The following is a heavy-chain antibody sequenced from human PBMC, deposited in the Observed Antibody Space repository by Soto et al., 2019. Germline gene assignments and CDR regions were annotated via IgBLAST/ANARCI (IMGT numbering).Heavy chain of an antibody. V-gene: IGHV4-4*02. CDR1: GVSISSGNW. Sequence: PSKTLSLTCAVSGVSISSGNWWTWVRQSPQRGLEYIGEIFHDGTANYYPSFERRVAISVDTSKNQFSLKLTSVTAADTAIYFCARIVYDTSLNYMYFDFWGQGTMVTV. CDR3: ARIVYDTSLNYMYFDF. CDR2: IFHDGTA. D-gene: IGHD3-22*01. J-gene: IGHJ4*02.